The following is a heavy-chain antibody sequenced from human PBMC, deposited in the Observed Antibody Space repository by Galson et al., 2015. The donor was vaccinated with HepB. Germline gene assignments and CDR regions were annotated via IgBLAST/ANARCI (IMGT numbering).Heavy chain of an antibody. CDR3: GSGLGSSGNY. CDR2: IHYSGST. Sequence: ATLSLTCTVSGRSVTSGSSYWSWIRQPPGKGLEWIGYIHYSGSTNSNPSLRSRVTIAVDSSKNQFSLKLSSVTIADTAVYYCGSGLGSSGNYWGQGILVTVSS. D-gene: IGHD1-26*01. V-gene: IGHV4-61*01. J-gene: IGHJ4*02. CDR1: GRSVTSGSSY.